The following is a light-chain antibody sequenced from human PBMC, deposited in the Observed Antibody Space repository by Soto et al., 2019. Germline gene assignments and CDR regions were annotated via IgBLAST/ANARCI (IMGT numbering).Light chain of an antibody. Sequence: DIVMTQSPATLSVSPGERATLSCRASQSISNYLDWYQQKPGQAPRIIIFGASARATGIPDRFSGSGSGTDVTLTISSLEPEDFAVYYCQQYGSLSWTFGQGTKVEIK. J-gene: IGKJ1*01. CDR3: QQYGSLSWT. CDR2: GAS. V-gene: IGKV3-20*01. CDR1: QSISNY.